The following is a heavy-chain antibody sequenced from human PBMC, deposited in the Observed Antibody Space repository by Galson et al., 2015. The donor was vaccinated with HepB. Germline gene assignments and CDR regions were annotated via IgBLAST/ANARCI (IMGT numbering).Heavy chain of an antibody. CDR3: AKDLSSHYDSSTYYHYGMDV. Sequence: SLRLSCAASGFTFSSYAMNWVRQAPGKGLEWVSAISGSGGSTYYADSVKGRFTISRDNSKNTLYLQMNSLRAEDTAVYYCAKDLSSHYDSSTYYHYGMDVWGQGTTVTVSS. J-gene: IGHJ6*02. D-gene: IGHD3-22*01. CDR1: GFTFSSYA. V-gene: IGHV3-23*01. CDR2: ISGSGGST.